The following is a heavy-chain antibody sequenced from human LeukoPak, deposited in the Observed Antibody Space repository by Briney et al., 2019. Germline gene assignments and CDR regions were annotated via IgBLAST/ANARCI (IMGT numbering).Heavy chain of an antibody. J-gene: IGHJ4*02. CDR1: GFTFSGSA. V-gene: IGHV3-73*01. CDR3: TRLATWFGEPAILDY. CDR2: IRTKANTYAT. Sequence: GALRLSCAASGFTFSGSAMHWVRQASGKGLEWVGRIRTKANTYATAYAASVKGRFTISRDDSKNTAYLQMNSLKTEDTAVYYCTRLATWFGEPAILDYWGQGTLVTVSS. D-gene: IGHD3-10*01.